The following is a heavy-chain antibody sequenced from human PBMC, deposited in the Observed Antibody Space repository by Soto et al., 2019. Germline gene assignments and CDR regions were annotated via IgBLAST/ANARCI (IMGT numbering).Heavy chain of an antibody. Sequence: EVQLVESGGGLVQPGGSLRLSCAASGFTFSSYSMNWVRQAPGKGLEWVSYISSSSSTIYYADSVKGRFTISRDNAKNSLYLQMNSLRDEDTAVYYCARDRSSSWYYYYYGMDVWGQGTTVTVSS. CDR2: ISSSSSTI. CDR1: GFTFSSYS. V-gene: IGHV3-48*02. CDR3: ARDRSSSWYYYYYGMDV. D-gene: IGHD6-13*01. J-gene: IGHJ6*02.